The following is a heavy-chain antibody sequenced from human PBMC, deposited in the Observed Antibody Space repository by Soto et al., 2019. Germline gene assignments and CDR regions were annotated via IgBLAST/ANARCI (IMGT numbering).Heavy chain of an antibody. D-gene: IGHD3-22*01. CDR3: AKDTYLDYSDSSGYYPWYYYGLDV. V-gene: IGHV3-23*01. CDR2: ISGSGVNT. CDR1: GFTFSSYA. J-gene: IGHJ6*02. Sequence: EVQLLESGGGLVQPGGSLRLSCAASGFTFSSYAMTWVRQAPRKGLEWVSGISGSGVNTYYADSVKGRFTISRDNSKNTLYLQMNSLRAEDTAVYYCAKDTYLDYSDSSGYYPWYYYGLDVWGQGTTVTVSS.